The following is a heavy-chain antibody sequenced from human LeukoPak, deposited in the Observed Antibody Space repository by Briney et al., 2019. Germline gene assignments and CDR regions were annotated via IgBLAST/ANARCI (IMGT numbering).Heavy chain of an antibody. J-gene: IGHJ6*02. CDR2: IHYSGRP. V-gene: IGHV4-59*11. CDR1: GGSISSHY. D-gene: IGHD3-16*01. CDR3: ARFGVDYDMDV. Sequence: SETLSLTCTVSGGSISSHYWTWIRQPPGKGLEWIGQIHYSGRPDYNPSLMSRVTISVDTSKNQVSLKVTSVTGADTAVYYWARFGVDYDMDVWGQGTTVTVSS.